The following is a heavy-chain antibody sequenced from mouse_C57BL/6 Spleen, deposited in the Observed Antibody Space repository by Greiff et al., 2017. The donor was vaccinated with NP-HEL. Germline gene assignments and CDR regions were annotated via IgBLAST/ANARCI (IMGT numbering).Heavy chain of an antibody. J-gene: IGHJ4*01. CDR3: ARGGTTVVEDYAMDY. CDR2: ISAGGSYT. V-gene: IGHV5-4*03. Sequence: EVMLVESGGGLVKPGGSLKLSCAASGFTFSSYAMSWVRQTPEKRLEWVATISAGGSYTYYPDNVKGRFTISTDNAKNTLYLQMSQLKSEDTARYYCARGGTTVVEDYAMDYWGQGTSVTVSS. D-gene: IGHD1-1*01. CDR1: GFTFSSYA.